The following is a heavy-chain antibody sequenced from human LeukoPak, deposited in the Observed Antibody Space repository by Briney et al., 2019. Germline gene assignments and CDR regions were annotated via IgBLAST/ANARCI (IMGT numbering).Heavy chain of an antibody. Sequence: SSETLSLTCTVSGGSISSYYWSWIRQPPGKGLEWIGYIYYSGSTNYNPSLKSRVTISVDTSKNQFSLKLSSVTPADTAVYYCARARAIETYYDLWSGSIYAFDIWGQGTMVTVSS. CDR3: ARARAIETYYDLWSGSIYAFDI. CDR2: IYYSGST. J-gene: IGHJ3*02. CDR1: GGSISSYY. D-gene: IGHD3-3*01. V-gene: IGHV4-59*01.